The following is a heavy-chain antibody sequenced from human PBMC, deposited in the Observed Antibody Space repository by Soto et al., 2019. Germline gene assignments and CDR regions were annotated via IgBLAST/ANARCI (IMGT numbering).Heavy chain of an antibody. V-gene: IGHV1-69*13. CDR1: GGTFSSYA. J-gene: IGHJ4*02. CDR2: IIPIFGTA. CDR3: ARAKERRYSYGSYFDY. D-gene: IGHD5-18*01. Sequence: GASVKVSCKASGGTFSSYAISWVRQAPGQGLEWMGGIIPIFGTANYAQKFQGRVTITADESTSTAYMELSSLRSEDTAVYYCARAKERRYSYGSYFDYWGQGTLVTVS.